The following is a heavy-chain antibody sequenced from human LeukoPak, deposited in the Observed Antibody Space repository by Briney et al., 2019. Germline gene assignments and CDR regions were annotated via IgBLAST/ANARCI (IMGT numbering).Heavy chain of an antibody. Sequence: GGSLRLSCAASGFTFSSYSMNWVRQAPGKGLEWISYISSSSSTIDYADSVKGRFTISRDNAKNSLYLQMNSLRAEDTAVYYCARGRGYNYGYSDYWAREPWSPSPQ. CDR2: ISSSSSTI. CDR3: ARGRGYNYGYSDY. D-gene: IGHD5-18*01. CDR1: GFTFSSYS. J-gene: IGHJ4*02. V-gene: IGHV3-48*04.